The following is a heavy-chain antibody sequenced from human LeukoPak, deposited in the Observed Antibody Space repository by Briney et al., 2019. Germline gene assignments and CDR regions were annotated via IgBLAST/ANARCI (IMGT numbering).Heavy chain of an antibody. D-gene: IGHD3-22*01. CDR2: INHSGST. V-gene: IGHV4-34*01. CDR1: GGSFSGYY. J-gene: IGHJ4*02. Sequence: SETLSLTCAVYGGSFSGYYWSWIRQPPGKGLEWIGEINHSGSTNNNPSLKSRVTISVDTSESQFSLKLSSVTAADTAVYYCAREKGTMIAGSGDYWGQGTLVTVSS. CDR3: AREKGTMIAGSGDY.